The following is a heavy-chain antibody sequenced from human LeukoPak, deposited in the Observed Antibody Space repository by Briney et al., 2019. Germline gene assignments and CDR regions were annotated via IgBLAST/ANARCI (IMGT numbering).Heavy chain of an antibody. CDR1: GDSISNYY. Sequence: SETLSLTCNVSGDSISNYYWSWIRQPPGKGLEWIGSMYYSGSTNYSPSLKSRVIISVDTSKNQFSLKLTSVTAADTAVYYCARDRELGYWGQGTLVTVSS. CDR2: MYYSGST. V-gene: IGHV4-59*01. J-gene: IGHJ4*02. CDR3: ARDRELGY. D-gene: IGHD3-10*01.